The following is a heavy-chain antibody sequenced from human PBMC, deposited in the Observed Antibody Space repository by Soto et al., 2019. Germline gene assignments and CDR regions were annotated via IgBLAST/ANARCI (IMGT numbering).Heavy chain of an antibody. CDR2: ISYDGSNK. CDR3: ARDHRPAANYYSCGMDV. Sequence: GGSLRLSCAASGFTFSSYAMHWVRQAPGKGLEWVAVISYDGSNKYYADSVKGRFTISRDNSKNTLYLQMNSLRAEDTAVYYCARDHRPAANYYSCGMDVWGQGTTVTVSS. D-gene: IGHD6-13*01. CDR1: GFTFSSYA. J-gene: IGHJ6*02. V-gene: IGHV3-30-3*01.